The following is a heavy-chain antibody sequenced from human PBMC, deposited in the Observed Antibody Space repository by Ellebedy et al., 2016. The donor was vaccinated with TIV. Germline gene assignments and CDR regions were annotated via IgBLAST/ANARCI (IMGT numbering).Heavy chain of an antibody. CDR3: ARNMVRIRLGMDV. CDR2: IYYNGDT. Sequence: SETLSLTCSVSGVSVNSVSYYWSWIRQPPGKGLEWIGSIYYNGDTNNNPSLKSRVAMSVDKSKNQLSLKVGSVTAADTAVYYCARNMVRIRLGMDVWGQGTTVIVSS. D-gene: IGHD3-10*01. J-gene: IGHJ6*02. CDR1: GVSVNSVSYY. V-gene: IGHV4-61*01.